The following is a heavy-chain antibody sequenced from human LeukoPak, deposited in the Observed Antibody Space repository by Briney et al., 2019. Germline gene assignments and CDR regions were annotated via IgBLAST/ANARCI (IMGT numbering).Heavy chain of an antibody. D-gene: IGHD1-1*01. CDR1: GFTFSTYA. V-gene: IGHV3-23*01. CDR2: ISDWGDYI. J-gene: IGHJ4*02. CDR3: AKNRGTGLAFYDY. Sequence: GGSLRLSCAASGFTFSTYAMTWVRQAPGKGQEWVSAISDWGDYIYYTDSVKGRFTTSRDNSKNTLYLEMSSLRVEDTAVYYCAKNRGTGLAFYDYWGQGTQVTVSS.